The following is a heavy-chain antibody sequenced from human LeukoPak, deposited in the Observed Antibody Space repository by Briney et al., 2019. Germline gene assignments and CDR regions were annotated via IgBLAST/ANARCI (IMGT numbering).Heavy chain of an antibody. Sequence: SETLSLTCTVSGGSISSYYWSWIRQPPGKGLEWIGYIYYSGSTNYNPSLKSRVTISVDTSKNQFSLKLSSVTAADTAVYYCARAYKKYFDYWGQGTLVTVSS. CDR1: GGSISSYY. J-gene: IGHJ4*02. CDR2: IYYSGST. D-gene: IGHD1-14*01. V-gene: IGHV4-59*01. CDR3: ARAYKKYFDY.